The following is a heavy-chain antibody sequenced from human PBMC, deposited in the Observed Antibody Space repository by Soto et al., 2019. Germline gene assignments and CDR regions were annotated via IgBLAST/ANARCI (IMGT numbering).Heavy chain of an antibody. V-gene: IGHV1-69*02. CDR3: ARVHCSSTSCRGLDY. Sequence: QVQLVQSGAEVKKPGSSVKVSCKASGGTFSSYTISWVRQAPGQGLEWMGRIIPILGIANYAQKFQGRVTITAEKSTSTAYMELSSLRSEDTAVYYCARVHCSSTSCRGLDYWGQGTLVTVSS. CDR2: IIPILGIA. J-gene: IGHJ4*02. CDR1: GGTFSSYT. D-gene: IGHD2-2*01.